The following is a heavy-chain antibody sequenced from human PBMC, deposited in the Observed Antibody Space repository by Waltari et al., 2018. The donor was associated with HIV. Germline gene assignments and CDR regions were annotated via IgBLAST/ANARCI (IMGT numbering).Heavy chain of an antibody. Sequence: EVQLVESGGGLVKPGGSLRLSCTTSGFTVTDAWMSWVRQAPGEGVEWVGRIKSQDDGRTTDDAAPVKGRFTISGDDSKNTVFLQMNSLKPEDTAVYYCATVGGGTRDFWGQGTLVIVSS. J-gene: IGHJ4*02. D-gene: IGHD3-16*01. CDR1: GFTVTDAW. CDR2: IKSQDDGRTT. CDR3: ATVGGGTRDF. V-gene: IGHV3-15*01.